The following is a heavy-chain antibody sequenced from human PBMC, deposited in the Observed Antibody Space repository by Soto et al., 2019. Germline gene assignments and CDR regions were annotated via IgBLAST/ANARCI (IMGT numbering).Heavy chain of an antibody. CDR2: IYYSGST. CDR1: GGSISSYY. V-gene: IGHV4-59*01. J-gene: IGHJ5*02. D-gene: IGHD3-9*01. CDR3: AREAGVRYAFDP. Sequence: PSETLSLTCTVSGGSISSYYWSWIRQPPGKGLEWIGYIYYSGSTNYNPSLKSRVTISVETSKNQFSLKLSSVTAADTAMYYCAREAGVRYAFDPGGQGTLVTVSS.